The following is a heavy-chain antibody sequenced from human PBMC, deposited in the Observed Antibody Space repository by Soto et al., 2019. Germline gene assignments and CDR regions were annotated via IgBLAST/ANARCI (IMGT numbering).Heavy chain of an antibody. V-gene: IGHV5-51*04. D-gene: IGHD6-19*01. CDR1: GYSFTSYW. J-gene: IGHJ6*02. CDR3: ARTAVAGLYYYGMDV. CDR2: IYPGDSDT. Sequence: SLKISCKGSGYSFTSYWIGWVRQMPGKGLEWMGIIYPGDSDTRYSPSFQGQVTISADKPISTAYLQWSSLKASDTAMYYCARTAVAGLYYYGMDVWGQGTTVTVSS.